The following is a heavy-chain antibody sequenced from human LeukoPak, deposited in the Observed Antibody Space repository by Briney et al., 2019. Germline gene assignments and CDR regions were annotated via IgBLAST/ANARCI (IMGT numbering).Heavy chain of an antibody. CDR1: GYTFTTYG. CDR3: ARERRVYSYGSFIGDY. CDR2: ISDYNGNT. V-gene: IGHV1-18*01. Sequence: SVKVSCKASGYTFTTYGISCVRQAPGQRLEWRGWISDYNGNTKYEQKFKGRVTMTTDTSTSTAYMELRSMRSDDTAVYYCARERRVYSYGSFIGDYWGQGTLVTVSS. D-gene: IGHD5-18*01. J-gene: IGHJ4*02.